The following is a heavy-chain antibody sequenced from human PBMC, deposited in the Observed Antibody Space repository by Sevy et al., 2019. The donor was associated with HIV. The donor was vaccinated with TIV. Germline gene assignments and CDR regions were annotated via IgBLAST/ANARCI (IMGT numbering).Heavy chain of an antibody. D-gene: IGHD2-15*01. J-gene: IGHJ4*02. CDR1: GFTFSDYY. CDR3: ARASLLGPYYFDY. CDR2: ISSSGSTI. V-gene: IGHV3-11*01. Sequence: GGSLRLSCAASGFTFSDYYMSWIRQAPGKGLEWVSYISSSGSTIYYADSVKGRFTISRDNVKNSLYLQMNSLRAEDTAVYYCARASLLGPYYFDYWGQGTLVTVSS.